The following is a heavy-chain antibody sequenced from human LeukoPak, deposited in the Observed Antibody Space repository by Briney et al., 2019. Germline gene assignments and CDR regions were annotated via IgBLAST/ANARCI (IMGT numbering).Heavy chain of an antibody. J-gene: IGHJ5*02. D-gene: IGHD3-16*01. CDR1: GGTFSSYA. CDR2: IIPIFGTA. CDR3: ARRGDWFDP. Sequence: EASVKVSCKASGGTFSSYAISWVRQAPGQGLEWMGGIIPIFGTANYAQKFQGRVTITADKSTSTAYMELSSLRSGDTAVYYCARRGDWFDPWGQGTLVTVSS. V-gene: IGHV1-69*06.